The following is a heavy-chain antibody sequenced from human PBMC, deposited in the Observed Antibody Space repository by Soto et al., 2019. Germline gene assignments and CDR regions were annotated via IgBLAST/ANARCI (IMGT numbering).Heavy chain of an antibody. V-gene: IGHV4-31*03. J-gene: IGHJ5*02. CDR2: TYYSGNT. CDR3: ARGSFSSSSSWFDP. Sequence: SETLSLTCSVSGGSISSGDYYWTWIRQHPGKGLEWIGYTYYSGNTYYNPSLQSRVSISLDTSKNQFSLNLYSVTAADTAMYYCARGSFSSSSSWFDPWGQGTLVTVSS. CDR1: GGSISSGDYY. D-gene: IGHD6-6*01.